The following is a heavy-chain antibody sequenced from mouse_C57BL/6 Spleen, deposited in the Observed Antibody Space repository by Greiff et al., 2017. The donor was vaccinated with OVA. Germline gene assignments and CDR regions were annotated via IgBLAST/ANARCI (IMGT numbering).Heavy chain of an antibody. CDR2: IHPNSGST. V-gene: IGHV1-64*01. CDR3: ASPNWDFPYAMDY. CDR1: GYTFTSYW. D-gene: IGHD4-1*02. J-gene: IGHJ4*01. Sequence: QVQLQQPGAELVKPGASVKLSCKASGYTFTSYWMHWVKQRPGQGLEWIGMIHPNSGSTNYNEKFKSKATLTVDKSSSTAYMQLSSLTSEDSAVYYCASPNWDFPYAMDYWGQGTSVTVSS.